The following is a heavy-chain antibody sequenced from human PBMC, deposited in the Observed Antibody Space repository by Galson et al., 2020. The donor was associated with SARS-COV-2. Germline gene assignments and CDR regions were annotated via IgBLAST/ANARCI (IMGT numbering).Heavy chain of an antibody. V-gene: IGHV3-23*01. J-gene: IGHJ6*03. CDR2: TSATT. CDR3: AKDLVRGIGYMDV. Sequence: GGSLRLSCVASGFTFSRYGMSSVRQAPGQGLDWVATTSATTYYADSVKGRFTISRDDSKNMLYLQMNGLRADDTAVYYCAKDLVRGIGYMDVWGSGTTVTISS. D-gene: IGHD3-10*01. CDR1: GFTFSRYG.